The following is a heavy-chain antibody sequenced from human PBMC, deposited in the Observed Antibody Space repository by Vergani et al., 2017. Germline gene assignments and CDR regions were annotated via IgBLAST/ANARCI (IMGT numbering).Heavy chain of an antibody. CDR2: IIPIFGTA. D-gene: IGHD1-26*01. CDR1: GGTFSSYA. Sequence: QVQLVQSGAEVKKPGSSVKVSCKASGGTFSSYAISWVRQAPGQGLEWMGGIIPIFGTANYAQKFQGRVTITADKSTSTAYMELSSLRSEDTAVYYCARTGGPTPLPYYYYGMDVWGQGTTVTVSS. V-gene: IGHV1-69*06. CDR3: ARTGGPTPLPYYYYGMDV. J-gene: IGHJ6*02.